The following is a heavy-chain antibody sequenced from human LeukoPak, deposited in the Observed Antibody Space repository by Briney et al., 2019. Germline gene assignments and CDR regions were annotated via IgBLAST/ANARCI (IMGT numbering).Heavy chain of an antibody. CDR2: ISGSGGST. J-gene: IGHJ4*02. CDR3: AKSDHLVGARPFDY. Sequence: GGSLRLSCAPSGFTFSSYAMSWVRQAPGKGLEWVSAISGSGGSTYYADSVKGRFTISRDNSKNTLYLQMNSLRAEDTAVYYCAKSDHLVGARPFDYWGQGTLVTVSS. D-gene: IGHD1-26*01. CDR1: GFTFSSYA. V-gene: IGHV3-23*01.